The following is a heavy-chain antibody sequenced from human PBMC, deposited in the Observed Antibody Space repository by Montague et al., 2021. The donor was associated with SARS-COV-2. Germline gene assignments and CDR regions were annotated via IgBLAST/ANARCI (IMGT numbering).Heavy chain of an antibody. CDR3: ARGALFCDSSGYYSDAFDI. CDR1: GGSISSYY. V-gene: IGHV4-4*07. CDR2: IYTSGIT. J-gene: IGHJ3*02. D-gene: IGHD3-22*01. Sequence: SETLSPTCTVSGGSISSYYWNWIRQSPGKGLEWIWRIYTSGITNYDPSLKSRVTMSVDTSKNQFSLKLSSVPAADTAVYYCARGALFCDSSGYYSDAFDIWGQGTMVTVSS.